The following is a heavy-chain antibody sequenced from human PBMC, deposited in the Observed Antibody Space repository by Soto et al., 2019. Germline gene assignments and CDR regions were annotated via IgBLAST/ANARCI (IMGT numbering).Heavy chain of an antibody. CDR3: ARALPPRSYYYYYMDV. Sequence: SETLSLTCAVYGGSFSGYYWSWIRQPPGKGLEWIGEINHSGSTNYNPSLKSRVTISVDTSKNQFSLKLSSVTAADTAVYYCARALPPRSYYYYYMDVWGKGTTVTVSS. J-gene: IGHJ6*03. CDR1: GGSFSGYY. CDR2: INHSGST. V-gene: IGHV4-34*01.